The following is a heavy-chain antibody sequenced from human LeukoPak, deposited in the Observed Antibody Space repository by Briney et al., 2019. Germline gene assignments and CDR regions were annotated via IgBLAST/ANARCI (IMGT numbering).Heavy chain of an antibody. D-gene: IGHD2-2*01. J-gene: IGHJ3*02. CDR3: ARDQSIVVPAAMPDAFDI. CDR2: ISSSSSTI. V-gene: IGHV3-48*01. CDR1: GFTLSSYW. Sequence: PGGSLRLSCAASGFTLSSYWMHWVRQAPGKGLEWVSYISSSSSTIYYADSVKGRFTISRDNAKNSLYLQMNSLRAEDTAVYYCARDQSIVVPAAMPDAFDIWGQGTMVTVSS.